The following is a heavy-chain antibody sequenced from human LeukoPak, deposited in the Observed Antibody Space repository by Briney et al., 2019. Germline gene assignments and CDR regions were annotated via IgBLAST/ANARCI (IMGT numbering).Heavy chain of an antibody. J-gene: IGHJ5*02. D-gene: IGHD6-19*01. CDR2: MSGSGGSI. CDR3: AKAGKQWPNWFDP. V-gene: IGHV3-23*01. Sequence: QFGGSLRLSCAASGFTFSSYAMSWVRQAPGKGLEWVSAMSGSGGSIYYADSVKGRFTISRDNSKNTLYLQMNSLRAEDTAVYYCAKAGKQWPNWFDPWGQGTLVTVSS. CDR1: GFTFSSYA.